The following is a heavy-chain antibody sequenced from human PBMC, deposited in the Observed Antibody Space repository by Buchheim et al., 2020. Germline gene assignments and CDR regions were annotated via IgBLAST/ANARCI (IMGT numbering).Heavy chain of an antibody. CDR1: GFIFSDYY. D-gene: IGHD1-1*01. CDR3: ARDRASHWFDY. V-gene: IGHV3-11*01. J-gene: IGHJ4*02. CDR2: ISSSGGTL. Sequence: QVQLVQSGGGSVKPEGSLRLSCVASGFIFSDYYMAWIRQAPGKGLEWISYISSSGGTLDYADSVKGRFTISWDNAKNSLFLQMNSLRAEDTAIYYCARDRASHWFDYWGQGTL.